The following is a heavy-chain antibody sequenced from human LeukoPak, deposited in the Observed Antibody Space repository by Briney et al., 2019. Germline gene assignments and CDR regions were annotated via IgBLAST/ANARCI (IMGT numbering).Heavy chain of an antibody. Sequence: GASVKVSCKASLYTFTNFYIHWVRQAPGQGLEWMGWINPNSGGTNYAQKFQGRVTMTRDTSISTAYMELSRLRSDDTAVYYCARVTGDRRGHAFDIWGQGTMVTVSS. D-gene: IGHD7-27*01. V-gene: IGHV1-2*02. J-gene: IGHJ3*02. CDR3: ARVTGDRRGHAFDI. CDR2: INPNSGGT. CDR1: LYTFTNFY.